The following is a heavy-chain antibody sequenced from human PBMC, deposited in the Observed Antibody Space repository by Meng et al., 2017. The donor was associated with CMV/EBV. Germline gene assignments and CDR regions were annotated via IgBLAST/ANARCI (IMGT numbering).Heavy chain of an antibody. J-gene: IGHJ3*02. CDR1: GFTFSSYW. CDR3: ATNLIYCSSTSCYEGGAFDI. CDR2: IKQDGSEK. V-gene: IGHV3-7*01. Sequence: LSLTCAASGFTFSSYWMSWVRQAPGKGLEWVANIKQDGSEKYYVDSVKGRFTISRDNAKNSLYLQMNSLRAEDTAVYYCATNLIYCSSTSCYEGGAFDIWGQGTMVTVSS. D-gene: IGHD2-2*01.